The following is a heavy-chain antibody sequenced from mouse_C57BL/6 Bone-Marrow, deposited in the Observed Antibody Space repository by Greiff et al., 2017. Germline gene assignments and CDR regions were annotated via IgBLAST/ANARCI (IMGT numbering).Heavy chain of an antibody. CDR1: GFTFSDYG. CDR2: ISSGSSTI. CDR3: ARDGNYVNWYFDV. J-gene: IGHJ1*03. D-gene: IGHD2-1*01. V-gene: IGHV5-17*01. Sequence: EVQGVESGGGLVKPGGSLTLSCAASGFTFSDYGMHWVRQAPEKGLEWVAYISSGSSTIYSADTVKGRFTISRDNAKNTLFLQMTSLRSEDTAMYYCARDGNYVNWYFDVWGTGTTVTVSS.